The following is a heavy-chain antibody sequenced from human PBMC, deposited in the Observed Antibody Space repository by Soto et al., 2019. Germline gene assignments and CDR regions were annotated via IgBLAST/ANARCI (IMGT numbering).Heavy chain of an antibody. Sequence: EVQLLESGGGLVQPGGSLSLSCEASGFTFSSYAMSWVRRAPGKGLGWVSAISGSGGSTYYADSVKGRFTISRDNSKNTLYLQMNSLRAEDTAVYYCAKILSGYDRGAFDIWGQGTMVTVSS. CDR1: GFTFSSYA. CDR2: ISGSGGST. D-gene: IGHD5-12*01. CDR3: AKILSGYDRGAFDI. J-gene: IGHJ3*02. V-gene: IGHV3-23*01.